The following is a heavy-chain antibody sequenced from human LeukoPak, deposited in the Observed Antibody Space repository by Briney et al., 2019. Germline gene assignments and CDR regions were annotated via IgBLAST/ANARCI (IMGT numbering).Heavy chain of an antibody. D-gene: IGHD1-26*01. CDR2: IYYSGST. Sequence: SETLSRTCTVSGGSISSSSYYWGWIRQSPGKGLEWIGGIYYSGSTYYNPSLKSRVTISVDTSENQFSLKLSSVTAADTAVYYCARDRWELRWFDPWGQGTLVTVSS. CDR1: GGSISSSSYY. V-gene: IGHV4-39*07. J-gene: IGHJ5*02. CDR3: ARDRWELRWFDP.